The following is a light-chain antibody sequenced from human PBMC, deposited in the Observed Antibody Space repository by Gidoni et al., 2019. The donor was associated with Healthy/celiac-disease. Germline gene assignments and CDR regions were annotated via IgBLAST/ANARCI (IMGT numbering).Light chain of an antibody. CDR1: SSDVGGYNY. CDR2: EVS. CDR3: SSYAGSNIWV. J-gene: IGLJ3*02. V-gene: IGLV2-8*01. Sequence: QSALTQPPSASGSPGQSVTISCTGTSSDVGGYNYVSCFQQHPGKAPKLMIYEVSKRPSGIPDRFSGSKSGNTASLTVSVLQAEDEADYYCSSYAGSNIWVFGGGTKLTVL.